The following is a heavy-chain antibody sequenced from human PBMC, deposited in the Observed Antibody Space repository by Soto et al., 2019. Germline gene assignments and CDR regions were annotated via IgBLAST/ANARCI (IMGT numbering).Heavy chain of an antibody. CDR3: ARDQYYDFWSGHHRNYYYGMDV. CDR1: GYTFTSYG. Sequence: GASVKVSCKASGYTFTSYGISWVRQAPGQGLEWMGWISAYNGNTNYAQKLQGRVTMTTDTSTSTAYMELRSLRSDDTAVYYCARDQYYDFWSGHHRNYYYGMDVWGQGTTVTVSS. D-gene: IGHD3-3*01. CDR2: ISAYNGNT. V-gene: IGHV1-18*01. J-gene: IGHJ6*02.